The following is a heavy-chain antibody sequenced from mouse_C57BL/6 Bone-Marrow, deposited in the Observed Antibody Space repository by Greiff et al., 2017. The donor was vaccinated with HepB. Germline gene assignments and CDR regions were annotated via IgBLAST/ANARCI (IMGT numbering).Heavy chain of an antibody. CDR1: GFTFSSYA. V-gene: IGHV5-4*01. D-gene: IGHD3-2*02. CDR3: APTAQATFAY. CDR2: ISDGGSYT. Sequence: EVHLVESGGGLVKPGGSLKLSCAASGFTFSSYAMSWVRQTPEKRLEWVATISDGGSYTYYPDNVKGRFTISRDNAKNNLYLQMSHLKSEDTAMYYCAPTAQATFAYWGQGTLVTVSA. J-gene: IGHJ3*01.